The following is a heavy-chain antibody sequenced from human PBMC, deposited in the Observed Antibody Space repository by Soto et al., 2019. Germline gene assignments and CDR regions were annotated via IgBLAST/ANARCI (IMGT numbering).Heavy chain of an antibody. D-gene: IGHD3-3*01. CDR1: GGSISSSSYY. CDR2: IYYSGST. CDR3: ASYYTLYYYYGMDV. J-gene: IGHJ6*02. Sequence: SETLSLTCTVSGGSISSSSYYWGWIRQPPGKGLEWIGSIYYSGSTYYNPSLKSRVTISVDTSKNQFSLKLSSVTAADTAVYYCASYYTLYYYYGMDVWGQGTTVTVSS. V-gene: IGHV4-39*01.